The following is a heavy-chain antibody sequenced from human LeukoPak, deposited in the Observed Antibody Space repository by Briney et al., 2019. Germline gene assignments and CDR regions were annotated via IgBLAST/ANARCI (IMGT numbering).Heavy chain of an antibody. V-gene: IGHV1-46*01. CDR1: GYTFTSYY. J-gene: IGHJ6*02. Sequence: ASVKVSCKASGYTFTSYYMHWVRQAPGQGLEWMGIINPSGGSTTHAQKFQGRVTMTRDTSTSTVYMELSSLRSEDTAVYYCATSRDYYDGMDVWGQGTTVTVSS. CDR2: INPSGGST. CDR3: ATSRDYYDGMDV.